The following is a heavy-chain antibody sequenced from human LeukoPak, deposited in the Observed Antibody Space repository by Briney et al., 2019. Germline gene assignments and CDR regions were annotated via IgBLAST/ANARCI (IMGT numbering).Heavy chain of an antibody. Sequence: PGGSLRLSCAASGFTVSSYGMHWVRQAPGKGLEWVAVISYDGSNKYYADSVKGRFTISRDNSKNTLYLQMNSLRAEDTAVYYCAKDMTYGSSGWYSDEGGYWGQGTLVTVSS. CDR1: GFTVSSYG. CDR2: ISYDGSNK. J-gene: IGHJ4*02. D-gene: IGHD6-19*01. CDR3: AKDMTYGSSGWYSDEGGY. V-gene: IGHV3-30*18.